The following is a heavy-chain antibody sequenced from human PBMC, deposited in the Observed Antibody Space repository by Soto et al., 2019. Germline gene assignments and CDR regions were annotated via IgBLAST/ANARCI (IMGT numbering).Heavy chain of an antibody. Sequence: QVQLVQSGAEVKKPGSSVKVSCKASGGTFSSYTISWVRQTPGQGLEWMGRIIPILGIANYAQKFQGRVTITADKSTSTDYMELSSLRSEDTAVYYCARNDILTGYRFDPWGQGTLVTVSS. D-gene: IGHD3-9*01. CDR1: GGTFSSYT. V-gene: IGHV1-69*02. J-gene: IGHJ5*02. CDR3: ARNDILTGYRFDP. CDR2: IIPILGIA.